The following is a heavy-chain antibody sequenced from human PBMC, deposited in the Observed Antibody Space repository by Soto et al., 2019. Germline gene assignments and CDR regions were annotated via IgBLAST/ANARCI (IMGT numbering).Heavy chain of an antibody. V-gene: IGHV3-21*01. CDR1: GFTFSSYS. CDR2: ISSSSSYI. Sequence: GGSLRLSCAASGFTFSSYSMNWVRQAPGKGLEWVSSISSSSSYIYYADSVKGRFTISRDNAKNSLYLQMNSLRAEDTAVYYCARDQGRGVWFGELFHYYYGMDVWGQGTTVTVSS. CDR3: ARDQGRGVWFGELFHYYYGMDV. D-gene: IGHD3-10*01. J-gene: IGHJ6*02.